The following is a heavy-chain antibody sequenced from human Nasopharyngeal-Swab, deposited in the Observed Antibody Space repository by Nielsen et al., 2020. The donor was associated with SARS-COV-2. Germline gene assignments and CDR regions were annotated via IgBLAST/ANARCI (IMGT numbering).Heavy chain of an antibody. V-gene: IGHV3-7*03. CDR3: AKDRDSGDDSDDYYHYYGMDV. J-gene: IGHJ6*02. D-gene: IGHD5-12*01. Sequence: GESLKISCAASGFTFSNFAMSWVRQAPGKGLEWVANIKQDGSEKYYVDSVKGRFTISRDNSKNTVNLQMNSLRAEDTAIYYCAKDRDSGDDSDDYYHYYGMDVWGQGTTVTVSS. CDR2: IKQDGSEK. CDR1: GFTFSNFA.